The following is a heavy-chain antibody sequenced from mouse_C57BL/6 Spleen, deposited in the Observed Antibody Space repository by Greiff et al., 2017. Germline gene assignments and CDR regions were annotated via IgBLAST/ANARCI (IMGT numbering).Heavy chain of an antibody. J-gene: IGHJ3*01. CDR3: TTRGYGRAWFAD. CDR1: GFNIKDYY. D-gene: IGHD1-1*01. Sequence: VQLQQSGAELVRPGASVKLSCTASGFNIKDYYMHWVKQRPEQGLEWIGRIDPEDGDTEYAPKFQGKATMTADTSSNTAYLQLSSLTSEDTAVYYCTTRGYGRAWFADWGQGTLVTVSA. CDR2: IDPEDGDT. V-gene: IGHV14-1*01.